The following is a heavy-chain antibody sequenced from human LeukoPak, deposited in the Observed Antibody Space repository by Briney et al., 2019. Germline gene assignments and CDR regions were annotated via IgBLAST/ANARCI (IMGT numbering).Heavy chain of an antibody. Sequence: GGSLRLSCAASGFTFSSYAMHWVRRAPGKALEWVATISSDGGNRYYSDSVKGRFTISRDNSKNTLYLQINSLRPEDTAVFHCARGRAVTGSTVDYWGQGTLVTVSS. CDR2: ISSDGGNR. CDR3: ARGRAVTGSTVDY. V-gene: IGHV3-30-3*01. D-gene: IGHD6-19*01. J-gene: IGHJ4*02. CDR1: GFTFSSYA.